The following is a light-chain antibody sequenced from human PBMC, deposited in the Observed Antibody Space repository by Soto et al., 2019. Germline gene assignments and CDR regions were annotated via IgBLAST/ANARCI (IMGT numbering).Light chain of an antibody. V-gene: IGLV2-14*01. J-gene: IGLJ3*02. Sequence: QSVLTQPASVSGSPGQSVTISCTGTSSDVGGYHYVSWYQQRPGEAPKLIIYDVSNRPSGVSNRFSGSKSGNTASLTISGLQAEDEADYYCSSYTSSSTWVFGGGTKLTVL. CDR2: DVS. CDR1: SSDVGGYHY. CDR3: SSYTSSSTWV.